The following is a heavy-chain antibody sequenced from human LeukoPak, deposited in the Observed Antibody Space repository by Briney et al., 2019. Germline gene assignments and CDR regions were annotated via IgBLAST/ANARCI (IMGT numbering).Heavy chain of an antibody. D-gene: IGHD1-1*01. CDR3: ARQSRTTWNYYYYGMDV. CDR1: GYTFTSYG. Sequence: GASVKVSCKASGYTFTSYGISWVRQAPGLGLEWMGWISAYNGNTNFAQKLQGRVTMTTDTSTSTAYMELRSLRSDDTAVYYCARQSRTTWNYYYYGMDVWGQGTTVTVSS. V-gene: IGHV1-18*01. J-gene: IGHJ6*02. CDR2: ISAYNGNT.